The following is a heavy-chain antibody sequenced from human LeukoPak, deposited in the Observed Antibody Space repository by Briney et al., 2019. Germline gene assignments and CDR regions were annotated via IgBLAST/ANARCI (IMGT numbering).Heavy chain of an antibody. V-gene: IGHV4-39*07. CDR1: GDSISRSDSY. Sequence: PSETLSLTCSVSGDSISRSDSYWDWIRQPPGKGLEWIVTIYYSGRTYYSPSLNSRVTISADTSKHQFSLWLTSVTAADTALYYCARGIATITQDSFDVWGLGTMVTVSS. CDR2: IYYSGRT. J-gene: IGHJ3*01. CDR3: ARGIATITQDSFDV. D-gene: IGHD1-26*01.